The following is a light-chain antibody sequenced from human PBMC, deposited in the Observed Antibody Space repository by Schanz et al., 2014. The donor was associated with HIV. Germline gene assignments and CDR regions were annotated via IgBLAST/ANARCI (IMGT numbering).Light chain of an antibody. CDR3: AAWDDSLNGRV. Sequence: QSVLTQPPSASGPPGQRVTISCSGSSSNIGSNYVYWYQQLPGTAPKLLIYGNNQRPSGVPDRFSGSKSGTSASLAISGLHSEDEADYHCAAWDDSLNGRVFGGGTKLTVL. CDR1: SSNIGSNY. J-gene: IGLJ2*01. CDR2: GNN. V-gene: IGLV1-44*01.